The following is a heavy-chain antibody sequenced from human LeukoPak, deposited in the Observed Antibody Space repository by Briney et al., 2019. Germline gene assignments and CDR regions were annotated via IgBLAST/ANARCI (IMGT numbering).Heavy chain of an antibody. V-gene: IGHV3-7*01. D-gene: IGHD2-2*01. CDR1: GFFFRNYW. CDR2: IKPDGSEG. Sequence: GGSLRLSCAASGFFFRNYWMSWVRQPPGKGLEWVANIKPDGSEGWHVDSVKGRFTIFRDNAKNLLHLQMNSLRAEDTAVYYCARDRLYCRSTSCYGIYYYYYGMDVWGQGTTVTVSS. J-gene: IGHJ6*02. CDR3: ARDRLYCRSTSCYGIYYYYYGMDV.